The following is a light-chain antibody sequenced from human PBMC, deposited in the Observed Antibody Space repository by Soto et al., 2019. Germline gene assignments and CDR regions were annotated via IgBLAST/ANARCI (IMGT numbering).Light chain of an antibody. CDR2: DAS. V-gene: IGKV3-20*01. Sequence: EIVLTQSAGTLSLSPGERATLSCRASQTVSGSYLAWFQQKPGPAPRLLIYDASTRAAGVPDRFSGSGSGTDFSLTINRLEPEDFAVYYCQHYGSSPWTFGQGTKVEIK. J-gene: IGKJ1*01. CDR1: QTVSGSY. CDR3: QHYGSSPWT.